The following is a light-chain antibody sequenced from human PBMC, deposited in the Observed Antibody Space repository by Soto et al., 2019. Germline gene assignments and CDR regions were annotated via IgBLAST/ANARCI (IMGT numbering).Light chain of an antibody. J-gene: IGLJ1*01. CDR2: GVN. Sequence: QSPLTQPASVSRSPGHSSTISCTACSNDNGTYEYVSWHQHHPSRAPKLIIFGVNDPPSGISERFSGSKSGNTASPTIFGLQLEDEAVYYCSSYTTGSTLPWVFGTGTKVTVL. CDR3: SSYTTGSTLPWV. CDR1: SNDNGTYEY. V-gene: IGLV2-14*01.